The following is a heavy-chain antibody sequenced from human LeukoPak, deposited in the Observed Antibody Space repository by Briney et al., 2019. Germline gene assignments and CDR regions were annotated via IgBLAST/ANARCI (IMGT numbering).Heavy chain of an antibody. CDR1: GYTFKVYY. V-gene: IGHV1-2*02. CDR3: ARSARRSANDY. J-gene: IGHJ4*02. CDR2: IDPNTGAT. Sequence: ASVKVSCKTSGYTFKVYYIHWVRQAPGQGLEWMGGIDPNTGATYYAQNFQGRVTMTRDTSISTIYMELSRLKLNDTGVYYCARSARRSANDYWGPGTQVTVSS.